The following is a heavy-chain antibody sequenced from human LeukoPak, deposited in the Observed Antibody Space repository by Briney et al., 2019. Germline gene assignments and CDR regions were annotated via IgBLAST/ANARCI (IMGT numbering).Heavy chain of an antibody. Sequence: PSETLSLTCTVSGGSISSSSYYWGWIRQPPGKGLEWVGSIYYSGRTYYNPSLKSRVTISVDTSKNQFSLKLSSVTAADTAVYYCASLDYYDSSGYYNYWGQGTLVTVSS. CDR1: GGSISSSSYY. D-gene: IGHD3-22*01. V-gene: IGHV4-39*01. J-gene: IGHJ4*02. CDR2: IYYSGRT. CDR3: ASLDYYDSSGYYNY.